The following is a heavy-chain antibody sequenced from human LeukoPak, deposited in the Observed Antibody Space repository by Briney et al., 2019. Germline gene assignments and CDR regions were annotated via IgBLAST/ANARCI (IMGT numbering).Heavy chain of an antibody. CDR3: ARARSGKNDAFDI. V-gene: IGHV4-34*01. CDR1: GGSFSGYY. Sequence: PSETLSLTCAVYGGSFSGYYWSWTRQPPGKGLEWIGEINHSGSTNYNPSLKSRVTTSVDTSKNQFSLKLSSVTAADTAVYYCARARSGKNDAFDIWGQGTMVTVSS. J-gene: IGHJ3*02. D-gene: IGHD6-25*01. CDR2: INHSGST.